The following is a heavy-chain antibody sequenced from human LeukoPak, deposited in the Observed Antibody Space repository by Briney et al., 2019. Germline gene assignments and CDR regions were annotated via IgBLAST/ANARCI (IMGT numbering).Heavy chain of an antibody. CDR2: IYAGGST. D-gene: IGHD6-19*01. CDR1: GGSISSNSYY. J-gene: IGHJ5*02. V-gene: IGHV4-61*02. CDR3: ARLGSGWYRSWFDP. Sequence: PSETLSLTCTVSGGSISSNSYYWSWIRQPAGKGLEWIGRIYAGGSTDYNPSLKSRVTISKDTSKNEFSLKLSSVTAADTAVYYCARLGSGWYRSWFDPWGQGTLVTVSS.